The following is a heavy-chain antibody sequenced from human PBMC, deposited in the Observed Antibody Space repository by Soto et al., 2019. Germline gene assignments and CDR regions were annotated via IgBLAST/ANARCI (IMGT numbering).Heavy chain of an antibody. CDR2: IYHSGST. V-gene: IGHV4-38-2*01. J-gene: IGHJ4*02. Sequence: SEALSLSCAVSGYSISSGYYWGWIRQPPGKGLEWIGSIYHSGSTYYNPSLKSRVTISVDTSKNQFSLKVRFVTAADTAVYYCARVMGYFDYWGQGTLVTVSS. CDR1: GYSISSGYY. CDR3: ARVMGYFDY. D-gene: IGHD3-16*01.